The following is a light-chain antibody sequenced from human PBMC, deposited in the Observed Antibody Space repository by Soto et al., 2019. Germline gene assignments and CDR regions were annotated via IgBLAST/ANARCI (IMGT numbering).Light chain of an antibody. J-gene: IGKJ4*01. CDR2: LGS. V-gene: IGKV2-28*01. CDR1: QSLLHSNGYNY. CDR3: MQALQTPPD. Sequence: DIVMTQSPLSLPVTPGEPAYISCRSSQSLLHSNGYNYLDWYLQKPGQSPQLLIYLGSNRASGVPDRFSGSGSGTDFTLKISRVEAEDVGVYYRMQALQTPPDFGGGTKVEIK.